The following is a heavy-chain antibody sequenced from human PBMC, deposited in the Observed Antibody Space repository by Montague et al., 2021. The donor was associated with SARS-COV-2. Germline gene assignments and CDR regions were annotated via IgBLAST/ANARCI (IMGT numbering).Heavy chain of an antibody. Sequence: SETLSLTCTVTGGPISGSSDYWGWIRQSPGKGLEWIASVDYSGNTYYSPSLKSRLTISVDTSKNQLSLKLNSMTAADTALYYCARREYSYGWGDWGQGTLVTVSS. CDR2: VDYSGNT. D-gene: IGHD5-18*01. CDR1: GGPISGSSDY. J-gene: IGHJ4*02. V-gene: IGHV4-39*01. CDR3: ARREYSYGWGD.